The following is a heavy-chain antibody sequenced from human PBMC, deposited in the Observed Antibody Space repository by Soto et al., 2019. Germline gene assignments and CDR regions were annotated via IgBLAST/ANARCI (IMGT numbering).Heavy chain of an antibody. CDR3: ARASAGGAVAGDFDY. D-gene: IGHD6-19*01. V-gene: IGHV3-30-3*01. CDR2: ISYDGSNK. J-gene: IGHJ4*02. Sequence: QVQLVESGGGVVQPGRSLRLSCAASGFTFSSYAMHWVRQAPGKELEWVAVISYDGSNKYYADSVKGRFTISRDNSKNTLYLQMNSLRAEDTAVYYCARASAGGAVAGDFDYWGQGTLVTVSS. CDR1: GFTFSSYA.